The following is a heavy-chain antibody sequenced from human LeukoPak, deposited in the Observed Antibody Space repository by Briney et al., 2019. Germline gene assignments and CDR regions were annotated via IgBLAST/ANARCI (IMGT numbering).Heavy chain of an antibody. V-gene: IGHV3-21*01. J-gene: IGHJ3*02. Sequence: GGSLRLSCTASGFTFSSYNINWVRQAPGKGLEWVSSISSSSSYIYYADSVKGRFTISRDNAKNSVYLQMKSLRAEDTAVYYCARFEFGAFDIWGQGTMVTVSS. D-gene: IGHD3-10*01. CDR3: ARFEFGAFDI. CDR2: ISSSSSYI. CDR1: GFTFSSYN.